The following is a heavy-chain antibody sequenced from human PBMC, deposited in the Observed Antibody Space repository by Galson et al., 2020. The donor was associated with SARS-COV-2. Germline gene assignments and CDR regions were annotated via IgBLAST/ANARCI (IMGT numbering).Heavy chain of an antibody. CDR1: GFTFGNYA. CDR2: IRSKAYDGTT. J-gene: IGHJ6*02. V-gene: IGHV3-49*03. Sequence: GGSLRLSCTAYGFTFGNYAISWFRQAPGKGLEWVGFIRSKAYDGTTEYAASVKGRFTITRDDSKSIAYLQMNSLKTEDTAVYYCTRGGDIVLMVYAPEGYYYGMDVWGQGTTVTVSS. D-gene: IGHD2-8*01. CDR3: TRGGDIVLMVYAPEGYYYGMDV.